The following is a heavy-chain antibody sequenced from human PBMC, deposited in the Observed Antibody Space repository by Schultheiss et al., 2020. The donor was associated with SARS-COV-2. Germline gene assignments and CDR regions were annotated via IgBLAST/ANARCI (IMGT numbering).Heavy chain of an antibody. J-gene: IGHJ6*03. CDR3: ARGEAFYYYMDV. V-gene: IGHV3-7*01. CDR1: GFTFDDYA. Sequence: GESLKISCAASGFTFDDYAMHWVRQAPGKGLEWVANIKQDGSEKYYVDSVKGRFTISRDNAKNSLYLQMNSLRAEDTAVYYCARGEAFYYYMDVWGKGTTVTVSS. CDR2: IKQDGSEK.